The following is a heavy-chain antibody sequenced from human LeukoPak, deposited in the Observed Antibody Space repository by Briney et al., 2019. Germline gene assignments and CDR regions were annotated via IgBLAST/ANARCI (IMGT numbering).Heavy chain of an antibody. D-gene: IGHD6-19*01. CDR3: ARNIAVAGTYGMDV. CDR2: IYYSGST. CDR1: GGSISSYY. V-gene: IGHV4-59*12. J-gene: IGHJ6*02. Sequence: KPSETLSLTCTVSGGSISSYYWSWIRQPPGKGLEWIGYIYYSGSTNYNPSLKSRVTISVDTSKNQFSLKLSSVTAADTAVYYCARNIAVAGTYGMDVWGQGTTVTVSS.